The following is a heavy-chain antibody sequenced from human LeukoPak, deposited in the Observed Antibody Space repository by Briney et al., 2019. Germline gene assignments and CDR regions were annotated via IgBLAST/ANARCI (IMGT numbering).Heavy chain of an antibody. Sequence: GASVKVSCKASGYTFTTYAMNWVRQAPGQGLEWMGGIIPIFGTANYAQKFQGRVTITADESTSTAYMELSSLRSEDTAVYYCATDLGAAAGTWNFDYWGQGTLVTVSS. CDR1: GYTFTTYA. CDR2: IIPIFGTA. V-gene: IGHV1-69*13. CDR3: ATDLGAAAGTWNFDY. J-gene: IGHJ4*02. D-gene: IGHD6-13*01.